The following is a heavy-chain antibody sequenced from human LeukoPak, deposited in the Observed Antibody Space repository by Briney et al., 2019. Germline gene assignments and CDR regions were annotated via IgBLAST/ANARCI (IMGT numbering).Heavy chain of an antibody. J-gene: IGHJ4*02. Sequence: GGSLRLSCAASGFTFSNYSMNWVRQAPAKGLEWVSSISSSSSYIYYADSVKGRFTISRDNAKNSLYLQMNSLRAEDTAVYYCATTVTTEPNDYWGQGTLVTVSS. CDR3: ATTVTTEPNDY. D-gene: IGHD4-17*01. V-gene: IGHV3-21*01. CDR1: GFTFSNYS. CDR2: ISSSSSYI.